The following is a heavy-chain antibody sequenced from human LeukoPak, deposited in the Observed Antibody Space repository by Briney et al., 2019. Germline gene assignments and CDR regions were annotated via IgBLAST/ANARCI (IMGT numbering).Heavy chain of an antibody. CDR1: GFTFSDFY. CDR2: ISGSGGST. J-gene: IGHJ5*02. V-gene: IGHV3-23*01. D-gene: IGHD6-6*01. Sequence: GGSLRLSCAASGFTFSDFYMSWLRQAPGKGLEWVSAISGSGGSTYYADSVKGRFTISRDNSKNTLYLQMNSLRAEDTAVYYCARSSIAARLDGPWGQGTLVTVSS. CDR3: ARSSIAARLDGP.